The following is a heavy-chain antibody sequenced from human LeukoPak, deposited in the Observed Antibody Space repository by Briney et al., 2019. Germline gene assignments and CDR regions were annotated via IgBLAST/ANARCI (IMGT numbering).Heavy chain of an antibody. CDR2: ISGSGGST. Sequence: PGGSLRLSCAASGFTFSSYAMSWVRQAPGKGLEWVSAISGSGGSTYYADSVKGRFTISRDNSKNTLYLQMNSLRAEDTAVYYCAKLEYYGSGSHNEYWGQGTLVTVSS. CDR3: AKLEYYGSGSHNEY. CDR1: GFTFSSYA. J-gene: IGHJ4*02. V-gene: IGHV3-23*01. D-gene: IGHD3-10*01.